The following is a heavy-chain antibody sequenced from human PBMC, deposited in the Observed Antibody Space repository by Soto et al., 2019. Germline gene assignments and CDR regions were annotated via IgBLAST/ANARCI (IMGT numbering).Heavy chain of an antibody. Sequence: QVQLVESGGGLVKPGGSLRLSCAASGFTFSDYYLNWIRQAPGKGLEWLSYISSSGNIIYYADSVQGRFTISRDNAKNSLYQQMNSLGVEDTAVEYCGADERADRTRPKTSRRFMDVWGKGTTVTVSS. D-gene: IGHD1-1*01. CDR3: GADERADRTRPKTSRRFMDV. J-gene: IGHJ6*03. CDR2: ISSSGNII. CDR1: GFTFSDYY. V-gene: IGHV3-11*01.